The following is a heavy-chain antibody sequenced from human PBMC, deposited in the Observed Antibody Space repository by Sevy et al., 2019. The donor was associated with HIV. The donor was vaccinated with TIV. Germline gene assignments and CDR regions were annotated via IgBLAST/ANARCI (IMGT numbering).Heavy chain of an antibody. CDR1: GFTFSSYA. Sequence: GGSLRLSCAASGFTFSSYAMHWVRQAPGKGLEWVAVISYDGSNKYYADSVKGRFTISRDNSKNTLYLQMNSLRAEDMAVYYCARGGAPGVATPSPFDYWGQGTLVTVSS. CDR2: ISYDGSNK. J-gene: IGHJ4*02. CDR3: ARGGAPGVATPSPFDY. D-gene: IGHD5-12*01. V-gene: IGHV3-30-3*01.